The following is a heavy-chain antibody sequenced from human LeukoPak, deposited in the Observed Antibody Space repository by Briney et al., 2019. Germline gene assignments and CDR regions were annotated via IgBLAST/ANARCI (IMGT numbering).Heavy chain of an antibody. V-gene: IGHV4-39*07. CDR1: GGSISSSSYY. CDR3: ARGPPLYYYDSSGPIPAAEYFQH. CDR2: IYYSGNT. J-gene: IGHJ1*01. D-gene: IGHD3-22*01. Sequence: PSETLSLTCTVSGGSISSSSYYWGWIRQPPGKGLEWIGSIYYSGNTYYNPSLKSRVTISVDTSKNQFSLKLSSVTAADTAVYYCARGPPLYYYDSSGPIPAAEYFQHWGQGTLVTVSS.